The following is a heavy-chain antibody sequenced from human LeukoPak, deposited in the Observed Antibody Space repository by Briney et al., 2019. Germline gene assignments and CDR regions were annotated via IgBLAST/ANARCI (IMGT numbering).Heavy chain of an antibody. CDR2: INAGGGNT. Sequence: ASVKVSCKTSGYSFSSYAVHWVRQAPGQSLEWMGWINAGGGNTKYSQKFQGRITITRDTSASTAYMELSSLRSEDTAVYYCAREGYDYGDSIDYWGQGTLVTVSS. CDR1: GYSFSSYA. CDR3: AREGYDYGDSIDY. D-gene: IGHD4-17*01. V-gene: IGHV1-3*01. J-gene: IGHJ4*02.